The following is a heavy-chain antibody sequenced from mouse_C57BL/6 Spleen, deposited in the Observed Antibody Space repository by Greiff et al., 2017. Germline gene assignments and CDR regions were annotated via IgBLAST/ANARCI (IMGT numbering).Heavy chain of an antibody. CDR3: AIRSSPHWYFDV. CDR1: GYTFTSYW. Sequence: QVQLKQPGAELVKPGASVKVSCKASGYTFTSYWMHWVKQRPGQGLEWIGRLHPSDSDTNYNQKFKGKATLTVDKSSSTAYMQLSSLTSEDSAVYYCAIRSSPHWYFDVWGTGTTVTVSS. CDR2: LHPSDSDT. D-gene: IGHD1-1*01. V-gene: IGHV1-74*01. J-gene: IGHJ1*03.